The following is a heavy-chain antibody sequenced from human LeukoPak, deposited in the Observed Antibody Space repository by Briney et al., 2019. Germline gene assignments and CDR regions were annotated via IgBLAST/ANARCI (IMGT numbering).Heavy chain of an antibody. CDR2: ISAYNGNT. D-gene: IGHD5-12*01. Sequence: GASVKVSCKASGYTFTSYGISWVRQAPGQGLEWMGWISAYNGNTNYAQKLQGRVTMTTDTSTSTAYMELRSLRSDDTAVYYCAKTVFIVATTGPLDYWGQGTLVTVSP. V-gene: IGHV1-18*01. CDR3: AKTVFIVATTGPLDY. CDR1: GYTFTSYG. J-gene: IGHJ4*02.